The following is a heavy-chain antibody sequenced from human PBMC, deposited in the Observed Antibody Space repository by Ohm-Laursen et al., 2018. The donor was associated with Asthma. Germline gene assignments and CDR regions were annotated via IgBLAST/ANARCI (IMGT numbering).Heavy chain of an antibody. Sequence: SQTLSLTCVLSGGSINNYWWSWVRQPPGKGLEWIGEISHSGAASFNPSLTSRVPISLDKSKTHFSLELTSVTAADTAVYYCARSTGWYRLDLWGQGTLVTVSS. CDR2: ISHSGAA. J-gene: IGHJ5*02. D-gene: IGHD6-19*01. CDR3: ARSTGWYRLDL. V-gene: IGHV4/OR15-8*01. CDR1: GGSINNYW.